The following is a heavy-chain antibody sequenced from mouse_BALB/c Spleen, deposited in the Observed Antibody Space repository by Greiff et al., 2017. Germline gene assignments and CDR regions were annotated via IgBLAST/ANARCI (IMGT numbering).Heavy chain of an antibody. CDR2: ISSGGSYT. CDR3: AREGTTWYFDV. D-gene: IGHD1-1*01. V-gene: IGHV5-9-3*01. J-gene: IGHJ1*01. CDR1: GFTFSSYA. Sequence: EVKLVESGGGLVKPGGSLKLSCAASGFTFSSYAMSWVRQTPEKRLEWVATISSGGSYTYYPDSVKGRFTISRDNAKNTLYLQMSSLRSEDTAMYYCAREGTTWYFDVWGAGTTVTVAS.